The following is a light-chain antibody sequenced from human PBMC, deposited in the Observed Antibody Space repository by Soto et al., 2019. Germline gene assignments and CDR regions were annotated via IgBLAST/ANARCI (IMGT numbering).Light chain of an antibody. Sequence: EIVMTQSPATLSVSPGERATLSCRASQSVSNYLAWYQQKPGQAPRLLIYGASTRATGIPARFSGSGSGTEFTLTISSLQSEDFAVYYCQQYHNWPYTFGQGTKLEIK. CDR1: QSVSNY. V-gene: IGKV3-15*01. CDR3: QQYHNWPYT. J-gene: IGKJ2*01. CDR2: GAS.